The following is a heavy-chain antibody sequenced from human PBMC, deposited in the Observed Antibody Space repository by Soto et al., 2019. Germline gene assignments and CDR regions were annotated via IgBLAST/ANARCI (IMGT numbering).Heavy chain of an antibody. CDR1: GFTFSSYS. J-gene: IGHJ3*02. CDR3: ARPQDYDYRWGSYRTPNDAIHS. CDR2: ISSSSSTI. V-gene: IGHV3-48*01. Sequence: GGSLRLSCAASGFTFSSYSMNWVRQAPGKGLEWVSYISSSSSTIYYADSVKGRFTISRDNAKNSLYLQMNSLRAEDTAVYYCARPQDYDYRWGSYRTPNDAIHSWGQATRVSV. D-gene: IGHD3-16*02.